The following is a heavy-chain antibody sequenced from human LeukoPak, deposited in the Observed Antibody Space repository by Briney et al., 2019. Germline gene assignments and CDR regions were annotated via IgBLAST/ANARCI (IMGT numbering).Heavy chain of an antibody. V-gene: IGHV3-21*01. CDR1: GFTFSSYS. CDR2: ISSSSSYI. Sequence: GGSLRLSCAASGFTFSSYSMTWVRQAPGKGLEWVSSISSSSSYIYYADSVKGRFTISRDNAKNSLYLQMNSLRAEDTAVYYCARGGYCSSTSCQGNYWGQGTLVTVSS. CDR3: ARGGYCSSTSCQGNY. D-gene: IGHD2-2*01. J-gene: IGHJ4*02.